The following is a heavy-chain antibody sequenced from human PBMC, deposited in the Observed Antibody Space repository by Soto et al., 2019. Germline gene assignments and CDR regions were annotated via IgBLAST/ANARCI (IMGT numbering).Heavy chain of an antibody. CDR3: ERDNRYNWNDEGWFDP. CDR1: GYSFSDYD. D-gene: IGHD1-20*01. Sequence: QVQLVQSGAEVKKPGASVKVSCKASGYSFSDYDINWVRQATGQGPEWMGWMNPNSCNTGYAQRFKGRVTMTRNTSINTAYMELSSLGSEDTAVYYCERDNRYNWNDEGWFDPWGQGTLVTVSS. V-gene: IGHV1-8*01. J-gene: IGHJ5*02. CDR2: MNPNSCNT.